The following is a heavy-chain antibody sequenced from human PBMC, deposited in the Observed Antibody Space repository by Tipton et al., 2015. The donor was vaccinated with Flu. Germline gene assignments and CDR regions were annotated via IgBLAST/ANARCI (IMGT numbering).Heavy chain of an antibody. CDR1: GDYISDYY. CDR3: ARGNWGGAFDT. Sequence: TLSLTCIVSGDYISDYYWNWIRQSPGGGLEWLGYLHHTGKTNQNPSLKSRLTVSVDTPRNQFSLTLNSVTAADTAVYFCARGNWGGAFDTWGQGTMVTVPS. V-gene: IGHV4-59*07. D-gene: IGHD7-27*01. J-gene: IGHJ3*02. CDR2: LHHTGKT.